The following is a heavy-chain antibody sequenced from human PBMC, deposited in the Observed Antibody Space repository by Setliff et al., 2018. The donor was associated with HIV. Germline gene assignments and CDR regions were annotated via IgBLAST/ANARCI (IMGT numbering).Heavy chain of an antibody. CDR2: ISSSGVYI. D-gene: IGHD3-10*01. Sequence: PGGSLRLSCAASGFIFSDYSMNWVRQAPGKGLEWVSSISSSGVYIYYADSVKGRFTISRDNAKNSLYLQMNSLRAEDTAIYYCARGPYRGSYGSQSHYTYNWFDPWGQGTLVTVSS. CDR1: GFIFSDYS. V-gene: IGHV3-21*01. CDR3: ARGPYRGSYGSQSHYTYNWFDP. J-gene: IGHJ5*02.